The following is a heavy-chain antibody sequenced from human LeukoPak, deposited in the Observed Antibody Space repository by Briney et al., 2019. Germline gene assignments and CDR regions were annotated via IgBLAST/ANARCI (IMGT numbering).Heavy chain of an antibody. CDR2: ISGSGGST. V-gene: IGHV3-23*01. D-gene: IGHD2-2*01. Sequence: GGSLRLSCAASGFTFSSYAMNWVRQAPGKGLEWVSAISGSGGSTYYADSVKGRFTISRDNSKNTLYLQMNSLRAEDTAIYYCAKVYTPTLYCSSTSCYGPHFDYWGQGTLVTVSS. J-gene: IGHJ4*02. CDR3: AKVYTPTLYCSSTSCYGPHFDY. CDR1: GFTFSSYA.